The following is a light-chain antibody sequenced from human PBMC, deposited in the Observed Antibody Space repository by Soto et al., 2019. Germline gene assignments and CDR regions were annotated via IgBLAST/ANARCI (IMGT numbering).Light chain of an antibody. CDR1: QSIAFY. CDR2: AAS. V-gene: IGKV1-39*01. Sequence: DIQLTQSPSSLSASVGDRVTITCRASQSIAFYVNWFQQKPGRAPRLLIYAASSLQSGVPSRFSGSGPGTDFTLTINSLQPEDSATYFCQQSSNSPMYTFGQGTK. J-gene: IGKJ2*01. CDR3: QQSSNSPMYT.